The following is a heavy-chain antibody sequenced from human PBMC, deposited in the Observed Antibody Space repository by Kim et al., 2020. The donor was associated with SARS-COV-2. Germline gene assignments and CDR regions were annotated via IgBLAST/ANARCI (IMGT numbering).Heavy chain of an antibody. D-gene: IGHD5-12*01. Sequence: GGSLRLSCAASGSTFRIYGVHWVRQAPGKGLEWVAAISNDGSKKYYADSVKGRFTISRDSPKNTLYLQMDSLRVEDTAVYYCATILRDGYNPDWGQGTLV. V-gene: IGHV3-30*03. CDR1: GSTFRIYG. CDR2: ISNDGSKK. CDR3: ATILRDGYNPD. J-gene: IGHJ1*01.